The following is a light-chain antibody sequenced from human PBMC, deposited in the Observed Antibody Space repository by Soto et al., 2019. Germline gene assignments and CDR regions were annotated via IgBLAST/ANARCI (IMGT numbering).Light chain of an antibody. J-gene: IGLJ1*01. CDR3: QTYDSSLSGLYV. V-gene: IGLV1-40*01. Sequence: QSALTQPPSISGAPGQRVTIYCTGSSSNIGAGSDVHWYHQLPGTAPKLLIYGNTNRPSGVPDRFSGSKSGTSASLAIAGLQTEDEGDYYCQTYDSSLSGLYVFGTGTKLTVL. CDR2: GNT. CDR1: SSNIGAGSD.